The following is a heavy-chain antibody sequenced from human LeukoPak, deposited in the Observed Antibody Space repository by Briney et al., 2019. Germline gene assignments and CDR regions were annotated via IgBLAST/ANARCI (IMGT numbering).Heavy chain of an antibody. J-gene: IGHJ6*02. CDR2: INAGNGNT. CDR1: GYTFTSYA. Sequence: ASVKVSCKASGYTFTSYAMHWVRQAPGQRLEWMGWINAGNGNTKYSQKFQGRVTITRDTSASTAYTELSSLRSEDTAVYYCARFDFWSGYYYGMDVWGQGTTVTVSS. CDR3: ARFDFWSGYYYGMDV. D-gene: IGHD3-3*01. V-gene: IGHV1-3*01.